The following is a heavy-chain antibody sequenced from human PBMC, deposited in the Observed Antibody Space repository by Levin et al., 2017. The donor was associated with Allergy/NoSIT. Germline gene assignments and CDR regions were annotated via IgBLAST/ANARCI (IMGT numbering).Heavy chain of an antibody. Sequence: KVSCKGSGYSFTNYWITWVRQMPGKGLEWMGRIDPSDSYTDYSPSFQGHVTISGDKSISTAYLQWSSLKASDTAIYYCARHYGGNSFRFRAFDIWGQGTMVTVPS. J-gene: IGHJ3*02. CDR3: ARHYGGNSFRFRAFDI. V-gene: IGHV5-10-1*01. CDR2: IDPSDSYT. D-gene: IGHD4-23*01. CDR1: GYSFTNYW.